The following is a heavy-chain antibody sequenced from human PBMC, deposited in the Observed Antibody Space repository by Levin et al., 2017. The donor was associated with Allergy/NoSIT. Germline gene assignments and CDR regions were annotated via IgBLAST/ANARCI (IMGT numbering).Heavy chain of an antibody. Sequence: GESLKISCKASGYTFTDSNIHWVRQAPGQGLEWMGYMNPTTGATKLPQRFQGRITLTRDTSTNTAYMELNSLGLGDTAVYFCARDSGIIRDFQYWGQGSLVTVSS. CDR2: MNPTTGAT. CDR3: ARDSGIIRDFQY. D-gene: IGHD1-1*01. CDR1: GYTFTDSN. V-gene: IGHV1-2*02. J-gene: IGHJ1*01.